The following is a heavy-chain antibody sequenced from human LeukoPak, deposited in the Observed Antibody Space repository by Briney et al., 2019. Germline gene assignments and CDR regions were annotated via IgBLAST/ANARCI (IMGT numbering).Heavy chain of an antibody. CDR3: AKDSPWXDSSTYYYFDY. D-gene: IGHD3-22*01. CDR2: ISGGGGTT. V-gene: IGHV3-23*01. J-gene: IGHJ4*02. Sequence: GGSLRLSCAGSGFTFNNYAMSWVRQAPGKGLEWVSAISGGGGTTYYADSVKGRFTISRDNSKDTLYLQMSGLRAEDTAVYFCAKDSPWXDSSTYYYFDYWGQGTLVTVS. CDR1: GFTFNNYA.